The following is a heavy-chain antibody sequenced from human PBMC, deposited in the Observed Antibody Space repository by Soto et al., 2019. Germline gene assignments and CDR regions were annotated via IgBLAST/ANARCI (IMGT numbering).Heavy chain of an antibody. CDR3: ARRCSSTRCLDL. J-gene: IGHJ2*01. CDR2: ISGYNGNT. D-gene: IGHD2-2*01. Sequence: QVQLVQSGAEVKKPGASVKVSCKASGYTFTSYGICWVRQAPGQGLECMGWISGYNGNTNYAQNLQGRVTMTTDTSTSTGYMELRSLRSDDTAVDYCARRCSSTRCLDLGGRGTLVIVSS. CDR1: GYTFTSYG. V-gene: IGHV1-18*01.